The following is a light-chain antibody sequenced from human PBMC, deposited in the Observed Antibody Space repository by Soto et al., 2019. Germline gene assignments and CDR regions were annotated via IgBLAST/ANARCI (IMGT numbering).Light chain of an antibody. CDR1: QGIRNY. CDR3: QTYDSAPLT. V-gene: IGKV1-27*01. Sequence: DIQMTQSPSSLSASVGDRVTITCRASQGIRNYLNWYQQKPGKVPKLLIYAASILQSGVPSRFSGSGFGTDFTLTISSLQPEDVATYYCQTYDSAPLTFGGGTKVEIK. J-gene: IGKJ4*01. CDR2: AAS.